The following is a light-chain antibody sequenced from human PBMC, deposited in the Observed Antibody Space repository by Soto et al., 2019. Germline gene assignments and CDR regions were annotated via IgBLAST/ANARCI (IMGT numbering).Light chain of an antibody. Sequence: DIQMTHSPSTLPASVGFRFTITCRASQSISNWLAWYQQKTGTAPKVLIYHASNLQSGVPSRFSGSGSGTEFTLTISSMQPDDFATYYCQQYNSYSFGQGTKVDIK. J-gene: IGKJ1*01. CDR1: QSISNW. CDR2: HAS. V-gene: IGKV1-5*01. CDR3: QQYNSYS.